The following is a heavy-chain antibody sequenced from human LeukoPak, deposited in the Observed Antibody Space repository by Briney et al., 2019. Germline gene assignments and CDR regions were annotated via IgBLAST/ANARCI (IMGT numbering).Heavy chain of an antibody. CDR2: VSSSSSTI. Sequence: GGSLRLSCAASGFTFSSYNMNWVRQAPGKGLEWVSYVSSSSSTIYYADSVKGRLTISRDNAKNSLYLQMNSLRADDTAEYYCAKEYRLRSTRGYFDLWGRGTLVTVSS. V-gene: IGHV3-48*04. CDR3: AKEYRLRSTRGYFDL. D-gene: IGHD4-17*01. CDR1: GFTFSSYN. J-gene: IGHJ2*01.